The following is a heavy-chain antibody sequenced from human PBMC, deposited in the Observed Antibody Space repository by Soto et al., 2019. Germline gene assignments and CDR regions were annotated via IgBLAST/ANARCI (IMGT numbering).Heavy chain of an antibody. V-gene: IGHV4-34*01. CDR2: INHSGST. J-gene: IGHJ5*02. D-gene: IGHD2-15*01. Sequence: SETLSLTCAVYGGSFSGYYWSWIRQPPGKGLEWIGEINHSGSTNYNPSLKSRVTISVDTSKNQFSLKLSSVTAADTAVYYCARGGYCSGGSCRYNWFDPSGQGTLVTVSS. CDR1: GGSFSGYY. CDR3: ARGGYCSGGSCRYNWFDP.